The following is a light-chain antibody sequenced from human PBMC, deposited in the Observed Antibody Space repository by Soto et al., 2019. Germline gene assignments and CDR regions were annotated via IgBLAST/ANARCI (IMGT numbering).Light chain of an antibody. Sequence: TVSLSSPEQATLSFRARQSFRSLLAWYQQKPCQAPRLLIFYAFNMATGVPPRFSGSGSGTDFTLTISSLQPDDFAIYYCQQPNNYFLTFGHGT. V-gene: IGKV3-11*01. CDR3: QQPNNYFLT. CDR2: YAF. CDR1: QSFRSL. J-gene: IGKJ1*01.